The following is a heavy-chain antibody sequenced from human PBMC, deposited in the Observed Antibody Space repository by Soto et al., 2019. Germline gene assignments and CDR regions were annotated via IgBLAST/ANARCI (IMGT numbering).Heavy chain of an antibody. CDR3: ARDRRVTIFGVVGLDYYYYGMDV. CDR2: MNPNSGNT. V-gene: IGHV1-8*01. CDR1: GYTFTSYD. J-gene: IGHJ6*02. Sequence: ASVKVSCKASGYTFTSYDINWVRQATGQGLEWMGWMNPNSGNTGYAQKFQGRVTMTTDTSTSTAYMELRSLRSDDTAVYYCARDRRVTIFGVVGLDYYYYGMDVWGQGTTVTVSS. D-gene: IGHD3-3*01.